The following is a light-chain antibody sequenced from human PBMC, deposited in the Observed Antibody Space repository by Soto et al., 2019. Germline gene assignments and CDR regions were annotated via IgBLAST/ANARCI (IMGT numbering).Light chain of an antibody. CDR2: DAS. Sequence: EVVLSQSPATLSLSPGEGATLSCRASQSVTSYLACYQQKPGQAPRLLIYDASNRATGIPARFSGSGSGTDFTLTISSLDPEDFAVYYCQQRSNWPPAFGPGTKVDIK. J-gene: IGKJ3*01. V-gene: IGKV3-11*01. CDR1: QSVTSY. CDR3: QQRSNWPPA.